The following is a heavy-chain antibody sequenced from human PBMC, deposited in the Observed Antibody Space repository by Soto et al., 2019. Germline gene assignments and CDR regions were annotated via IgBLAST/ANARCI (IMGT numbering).Heavy chain of an antibody. CDR1: GGSISNYY. CDR3: ARDHPHSYGIYYFDY. V-gene: IGHV4-59*01. CDR2: IYSSGST. J-gene: IGHJ4*02. D-gene: IGHD5-18*01. Sequence: SETLSLTCIVSGGSISNYYWSWIRQPPGKGLEWIGYIYSSGSTNYNPSLKSRVTISADTSKNQVSLKLTSVTAADTAVYYCARDHPHSYGIYYFDYWGQGTLVTVSS.